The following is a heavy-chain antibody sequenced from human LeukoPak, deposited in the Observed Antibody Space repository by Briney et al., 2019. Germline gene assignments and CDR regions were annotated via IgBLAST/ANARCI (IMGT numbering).Heavy chain of an antibody. J-gene: IGHJ6*02. Sequence: SETLSLTCAVYGGSFSGYYWSWIRQPPGKGLEWIGEINHSGSTNYNPSLKSRVTISVDTSKNQFSLKLSSVTAADTAVYYCARGRVGSGLYGMDVWGQGTTVTVSS. CDR1: GGSFSGYY. CDR2: INHSGST. CDR3: ARGRVGSGLYGMDV. D-gene: IGHD3-10*01. V-gene: IGHV4-34*01.